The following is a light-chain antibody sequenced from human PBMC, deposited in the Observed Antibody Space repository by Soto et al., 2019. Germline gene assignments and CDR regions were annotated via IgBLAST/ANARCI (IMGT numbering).Light chain of an antibody. Sequence: EIVMTQSPATQSVSPGERVTLSCRASQDIRSSLAWYQQKPGQAPRLLIYGASIRATGVPATFSGSGSGTEFTLSISSLQSEHLGVYYCQQDSSWPLTFGGGTKVEIK. CDR2: GAS. CDR3: QQDSSWPLT. CDR1: QDIRSS. V-gene: IGKV3-15*01. J-gene: IGKJ4*01.